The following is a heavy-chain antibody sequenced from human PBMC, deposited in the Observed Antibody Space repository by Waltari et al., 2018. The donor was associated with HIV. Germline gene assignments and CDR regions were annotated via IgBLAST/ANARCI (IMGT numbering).Heavy chain of an antibody. CDR1: GGSFSGYY. CDR3: ARVTSGYCSGGSCYPPYGMDV. CDR2: INHSGST. D-gene: IGHD2-15*01. J-gene: IGHJ6*02. V-gene: IGHV4-34*01. Sequence: QVQLQQWGAGLLKPSETLSLTCAVYGGSFSGYYWSWIRQPPGKGLEWIGEINHSGSTNYNPSLKSRVTISVDTSKNQFSLQLSSVTAADTAVYYCARVTSGYCSGGSCYPPYGMDVWGQGTTVTVSS.